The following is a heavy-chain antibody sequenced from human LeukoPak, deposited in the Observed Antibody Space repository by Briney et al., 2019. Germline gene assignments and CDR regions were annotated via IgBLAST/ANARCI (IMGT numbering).Heavy chain of an antibody. J-gene: IGHJ4*02. CDR3: ARSLDYYGSGSYPGDC. CDR1: GYTFTGYY. Sequence: ASVKVSCKASGYTFTGYYMHWVRQAPGQGLEWMGWINPNSGGTNYAQKFQGRVTMTRDTSISTAHMELSRLRSDDTAVYYCARSLDYYGSGSYPGDCWGQGTLVTVSS. V-gene: IGHV1-2*02. D-gene: IGHD3-10*01. CDR2: INPNSGGT.